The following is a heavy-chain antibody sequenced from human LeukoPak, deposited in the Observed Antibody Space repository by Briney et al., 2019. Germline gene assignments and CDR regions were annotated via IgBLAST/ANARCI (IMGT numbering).Heavy chain of an antibody. CDR3: AREGPSYGDHFDY. CDR2: IWYDGSNK. D-gene: IGHD4-17*01. Sequence: GRSLRLSCAASGFTFSSYGTHWVRQAPGEGLEWVAVIWYDGSNKYYADSVKGRFTISRDNSKNALYLQMNSLRAEDTAVYYCAREGPSYGDHFDYWGQGTLVTVSS. V-gene: IGHV3-33*01. CDR1: GFTFSSYG. J-gene: IGHJ4*02.